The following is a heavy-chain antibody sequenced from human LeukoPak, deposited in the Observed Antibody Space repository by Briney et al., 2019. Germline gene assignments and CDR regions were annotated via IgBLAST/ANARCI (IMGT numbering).Heavy chain of an antibody. J-gene: IGHJ5*02. CDR1: GYTFTGYY. V-gene: IGHV1-2*02. D-gene: IGHD2-2*01. CDR3: ARSIVVVPANWFDP. CDR2: INPNSGGT. Sequence: ASVKVSCKASGYTFTGYYMHWVRQAPGQGLEWMGWINPNSGGTNYAQKFQGRVTMTRDTSISTAYMELSRLRSDDTAVYYCARSIVVVPANWFDPWGQGTLVTVPS.